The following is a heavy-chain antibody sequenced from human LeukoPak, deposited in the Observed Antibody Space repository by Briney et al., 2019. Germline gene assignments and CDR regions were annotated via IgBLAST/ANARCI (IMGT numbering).Heavy chain of an antibody. J-gene: IGHJ4*02. CDR3: ARDGDMITFGGVTSSYFDY. D-gene: IGHD3-16*01. CDR1: GGSFSGYY. Sequence: PSETLSLTCAVYGGSFSGYYWSWIRQPPGKGLEWIGEINHSGSTNYNPSLKSRVTISVDTSKNQFSLKLSSVTAADTAVYYCARDGDMITFGGVTSSYFDYWGQGTLVTVSS. CDR2: INHSGST. V-gene: IGHV4-34*01.